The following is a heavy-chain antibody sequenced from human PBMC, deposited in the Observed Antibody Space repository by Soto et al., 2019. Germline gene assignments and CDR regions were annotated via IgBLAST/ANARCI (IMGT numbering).Heavy chain of an antibody. Sequence: PSETLSLTCTVSGGSISSSIYYWGWIRQPPGKGLEWIGSIYYSGSTYYNPSLKSRVTISVDTSKNQFSLKLSSVTAADTAVHYCARSGGLQHIDYWGQGTLVTVSS. CDR1: GGSISSSIYY. CDR3: ARSGGLQHIDY. CDR2: IYYSGST. J-gene: IGHJ4*02. D-gene: IGHD4-4*01. V-gene: IGHV4-39*01.